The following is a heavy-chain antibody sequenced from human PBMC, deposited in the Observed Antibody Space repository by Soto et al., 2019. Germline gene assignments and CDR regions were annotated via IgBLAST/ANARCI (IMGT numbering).Heavy chain of an antibody. CDR2: VWYDGSNK. CDR1: GFTFSSYG. V-gene: IGHV3-33*01. Sequence: QVQLVASGGGLVQPGRSLRLSCAACGFTFSSYGMHWVRQAPGEGLEWVAVVWYDGSNKYYGDSVKGRFTISRNNSKITLHRQMNTLTANDTAVYYCAIGGNYYDSSGYYSWGQGTLVIVSS. CDR3: AIGGNYYDSSGYYS. J-gene: IGHJ4*02. D-gene: IGHD3-22*01.